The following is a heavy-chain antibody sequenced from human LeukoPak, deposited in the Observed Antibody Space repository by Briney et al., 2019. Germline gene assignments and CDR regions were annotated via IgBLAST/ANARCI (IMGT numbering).Heavy chain of an antibody. D-gene: IGHD6-13*01. CDR2: IWYDGGNK. CDR3: ARVAPIYSSSLFYLDY. CDR1: GFSLSSYV. V-gene: IGHV3-33*01. J-gene: IGHJ4*02. Sequence: GGSLRLSCAASGFSLSSYVMHWVRQAPGKGLEWVAVIWYDGGNKYYADSVKGRFTISRDNSKNTLYLQMNSLRAEGTAVYYCARVAPIYSSSLFYLDYWGQGTLVTVSS.